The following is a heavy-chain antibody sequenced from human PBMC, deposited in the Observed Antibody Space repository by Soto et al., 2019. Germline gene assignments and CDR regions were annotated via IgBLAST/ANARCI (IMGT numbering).Heavy chain of an antibody. J-gene: IGHJ6*03. Sequence: SQTLSLTCAISGDSVSSNSAAWNWIRLSPSRGLEWLARTYYRSRWYNDYAVSVRSRITVNPDTSKNQFSLQLTSVTPEVTAVYYCAGTTSHQWYYMDVWGKGTTITV. CDR2: TYYRSRWYN. V-gene: IGHV6-1*01. CDR3: AGTTSHQWYYMDV. CDR1: GDSVSSNSAA. D-gene: IGHD1-7*01.